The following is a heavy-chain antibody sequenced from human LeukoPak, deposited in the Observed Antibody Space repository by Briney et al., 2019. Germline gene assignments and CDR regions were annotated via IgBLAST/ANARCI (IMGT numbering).Heavy chain of an antibody. J-gene: IGHJ4*02. V-gene: IGHV3-21*01. CDR3: ARDGEDCSGGSCYGDY. Sequence: GGSLRLSCAASGFTFSSYSMNWVRQATGKGLEWVSSISSSSSYIYYADSVKGRFTISRENAKNSLYLQMNSLRAEDTAVYYCARDGEDCSGGSCYGDYWGQGTLVTVSS. CDR2: ISSSSSYI. D-gene: IGHD2-15*01. CDR1: GFTFSSYS.